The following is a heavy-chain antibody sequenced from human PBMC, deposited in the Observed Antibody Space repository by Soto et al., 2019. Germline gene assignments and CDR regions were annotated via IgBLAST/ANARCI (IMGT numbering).Heavy chain of an antibody. Sequence: PGGSLRLSCAASGFTFSSYSMNWVRQAPRKGLEWVSSISSSSSYIYYADSVKGRFTISRDNAKNSLYLQMNSLRAEDTAVYYCARDNKVRKDYYYYYYMDVWGKGTTVTVSS. V-gene: IGHV3-21*01. CDR1: GFTFSSYS. J-gene: IGHJ6*03. CDR3: ARDNKVRKDYYYYYYMDV. CDR2: ISSSSSYI.